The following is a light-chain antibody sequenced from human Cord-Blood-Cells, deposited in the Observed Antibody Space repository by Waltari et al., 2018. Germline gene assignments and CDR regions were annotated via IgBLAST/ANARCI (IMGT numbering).Light chain of an antibody. J-gene: IGKJ2*01. CDR1: QGIRSY. V-gene: IGKV1D-8*03. Sequence: VIWMTQSPSLLSASTGDRVTISCRMSQGIRSYLAWYQQKPGKAPELLIYAASTLQSWVPSRFSGSGSGTDFTLTISCLQSEDFATYYCQQYYSFPYTFGQGTKLEIK. CDR2: AAS. CDR3: QQYYSFPYT.